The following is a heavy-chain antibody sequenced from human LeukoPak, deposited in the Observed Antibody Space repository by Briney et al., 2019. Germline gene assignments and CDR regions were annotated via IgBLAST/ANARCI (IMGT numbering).Heavy chain of an antibody. CDR3: ARQGSEIDY. J-gene: IGHJ4*02. CDR1: GFTLSHYY. Sequence: PGGSLRLSCAASGFTLSHYYMTWIRQAPGKGLEWLSCISSSGDTIYYADSVKGRFTVSRDNAENSLYPQMNSLRAEDTAMYYCARQGSEIDYWGQGTLVTASS. CDR2: ISSSGDTI. V-gene: IGHV3-11*01.